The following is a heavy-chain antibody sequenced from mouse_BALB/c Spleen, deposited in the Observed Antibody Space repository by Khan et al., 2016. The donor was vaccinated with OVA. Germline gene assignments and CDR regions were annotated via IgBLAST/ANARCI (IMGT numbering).Heavy chain of an antibody. CDR1: GFIFSSYG. J-gene: IGHJ4*01. V-gene: IGHV5-6*01. Sequence: EVELVESGGDLVNPGGSLKLSCAASGFIFSSYGMSWVRQTPDKRLEWVATISRGGTYTYYPDRVKGRFTISSDNAKHTLSLQMSSLKSEDTAMYYCTRFITTTTEDYYAMDYWGQGTSVTGSS. D-gene: IGHD1-2*01. CDR3: TRFITTTTEDYYAMDY. CDR2: ISRGGTYT.